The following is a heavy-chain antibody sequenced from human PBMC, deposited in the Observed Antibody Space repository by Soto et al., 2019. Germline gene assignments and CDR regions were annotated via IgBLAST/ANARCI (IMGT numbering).Heavy chain of an antibody. CDR3: ARERIYDSSGYYYLDY. J-gene: IGHJ4*02. D-gene: IGHD3-22*01. CDR2: IFHTGST. V-gene: IGHV4-4*02. Sequence: QVQLQESGPGLVKPSGTLSLTCAVSGASITGLHWWNWVRQPPGKGLEWIGEIFHTGSTNSNPSLERRVTISVATSKNQYHLRLTSVTAADTAMYYCARERIYDSSGYYYLDYWGQGTLVTVSS. CDR1: GASITGLHW.